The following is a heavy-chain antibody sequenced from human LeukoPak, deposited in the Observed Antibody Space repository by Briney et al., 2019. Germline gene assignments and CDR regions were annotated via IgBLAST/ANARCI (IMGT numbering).Heavy chain of an antibody. V-gene: IGHV3-7*01. Sequence: GGSLRLSCEASGFTFSTYWMSWVRQAPGKGLEWVANIKQDGSEKYYVDSVKGRFTISRDNAKNSLYLQMNSLRAEDAAMYYCARDSAGNDYWGQGTLVTVSS. CDR3: ARDSAGNDY. J-gene: IGHJ4*02. D-gene: IGHD6-13*01. CDR1: GFTFSTYW. CDR2: IKQDGSEK.